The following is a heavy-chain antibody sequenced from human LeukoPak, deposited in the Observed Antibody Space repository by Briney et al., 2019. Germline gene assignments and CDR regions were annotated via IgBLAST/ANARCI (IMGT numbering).Heavy chain of an antibody. CDR3: ARDDSSTDGSGSYFDLLDS. J-gene: IGHJ4*02. CDR1: GFTFSTYW. CDR2: IKRDGSDN. D-gene: IGHD3-22*01. Sequence: GGSLILSCAASGFTFSTYWMTWVRQAPGKGLEWLANIKRDGSDNHYLDSVEGRFTISRDNAKNTLYLQMNSLRAEDTAVYYCARDDSSTDGSGSYFDLLDSWGQGTLVTVSS. V-gene: IGHV3-7*04.